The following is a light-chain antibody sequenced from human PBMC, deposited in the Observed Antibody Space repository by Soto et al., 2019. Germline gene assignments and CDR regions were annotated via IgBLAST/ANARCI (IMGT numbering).Light chain of an antibody. J-gene: IGKJ3*01. CDR2: DAS. Sequence: EIVLTQSPATLSLSPGERATLSCRASQSVNIYLDWYQQKPGQAPRLLIYDASNRAPGIPARFSGSGSGTDFTLTISSLEPEDFAVYYCQNRNNWHPLFTFGPGTTVDF. CDR1: QSVNIY. CDR3: QNRNNWHPLFT. V-gene: IGKV3-11*01.